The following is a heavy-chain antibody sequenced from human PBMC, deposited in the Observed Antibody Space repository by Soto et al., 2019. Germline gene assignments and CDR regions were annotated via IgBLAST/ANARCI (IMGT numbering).Heavy chain of an antibody. V-gene: IGHV3-23*01. Sequence: EVQLLESGGGLVQPGGSQRLSCAASGFTFSGYAMTWVRQAPGKGLEWVSSISGSGANTYYADSVKGRFTISRDNSKNTLSLQMTSLRADDTAVYYCAKSPDFYYDGMHVWGQGTTVTVSS. CDR1: GFTFSGYA. CDR3: AKSPDFYYDGMHV. CDR2: ISGSGANT. J-gene: IGHJ6*02.